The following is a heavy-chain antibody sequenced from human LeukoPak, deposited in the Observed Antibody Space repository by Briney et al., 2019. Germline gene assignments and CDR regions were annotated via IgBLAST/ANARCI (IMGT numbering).Heavy chain of an antibody. J-gene: IGHJ5*02. CDR1: GGSMSSYY. V-gene: IGHV4-4*07. Sequence: SETLSLTCTVAGGSMSSYYCSWIRQPAGKGLEWNGRIYTSGSTNYNPSLKSRVTMSVDTSKNQFSLKLSSVTAADTAVYYCARDLGDNWFDPWGQGTLVAVSS. CDR3: ARDLGDNWFDP. CDR2: IYTSGST.